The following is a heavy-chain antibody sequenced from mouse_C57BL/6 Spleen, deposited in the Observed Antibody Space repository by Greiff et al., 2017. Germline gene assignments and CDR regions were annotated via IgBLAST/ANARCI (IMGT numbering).Heavy chain of an antibody. D-gene: IGHD1-1*01. CDR1: GYSITSGYY. Sequence: DVKLQESGPGLVKPSQSLSLTCSVTGYSITSGYYWNWIRQFPGNNLEWMGYISYDGSNNYNPSLKNRISITRDTSKNQFFLKLNSVTTEDTATYYCARGGGSSFNGYFDVWGTGTTVTVSS. CDR2: ISYDGSN. J-gene: IGHJ1*03. CDR3: ARGGGSSFNGYFDV. V-gene: IGHV3-6*01.